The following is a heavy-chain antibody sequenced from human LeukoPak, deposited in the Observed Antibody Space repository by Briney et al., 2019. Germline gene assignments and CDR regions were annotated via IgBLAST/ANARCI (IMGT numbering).Heavy chain of an antibody. J-gene: IGHJ2*01. CDR3: ARDPSSGEDL. V-gene: IGHV4-59*01. CDR2: MYYSGST. CDR1: GGSISSYY. Sequence: RSSETLSLTCTVSGGSISSYYWSWIRQSPEKGLEWIGYMYYSGSTTYNPSLKSRVTISVDTSKNQFSLKLSSVTAADTAVYYCARDPSSGEDLWGRGTLVTVSS. D-gene: IGHD3-10*01.